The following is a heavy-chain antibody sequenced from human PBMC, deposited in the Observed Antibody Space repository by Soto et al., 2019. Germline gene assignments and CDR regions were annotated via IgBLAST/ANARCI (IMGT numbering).Heavy chain of an antibody. CDR1: GYTFTSYS. J-gene: IGHJ6*02. Sequence: ASVKVSCKPSGYTFTSYSIHWVRQAPGQRPEWMGWINAGNGNTKYSQKLQGRVTITRDTSASTAYMELSSLRSEDTAVYYCAREGQGQLGTYYCYHGVDVWGQGPTIAVS. CDR2: INAGNGNT. D-gene: IGHD6-6*01. V-gene: IGHV1-3*01. CDR3: AREGQGQLGTYYCYHGVDV.